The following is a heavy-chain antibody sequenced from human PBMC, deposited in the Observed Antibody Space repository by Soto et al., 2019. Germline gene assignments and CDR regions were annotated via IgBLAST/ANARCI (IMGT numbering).Heavy chain of an antibody. J-gene: IGHJ4*02. CDR3: ARDVVSGSYYFDY. Sequence: QVQLVQSGAEVKRPGASVQVSCKTSGYTFTNYYMHWMRQAPGQGLEWMGIINPSGGSTSYAQKFQGRVTMTRDTSTSTVYMDLSSLTSEDTAVYYCARDVVSGSYYFDYWGQGTLVTVSS. CDR1: GYTFTNYY. D-gene: IGHD3-10*01. CDR2: INPSGGST. V-gene: IGHV1-46*03.